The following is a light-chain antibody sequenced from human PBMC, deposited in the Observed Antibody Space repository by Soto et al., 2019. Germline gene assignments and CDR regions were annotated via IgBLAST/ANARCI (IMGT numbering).Light chain of an antibody. CDR3: MQRTQLPPT. J-gene: IGKJ5*01. CDR1: QSLLHSDGYTY. CDR2: EVS. Sequence: ESVLTQTALSLSITPGEQASMSCRSSQSLLHSDGYTYLYCFCRKPGQSPQLLIFEVSNRFSGVPDRFSGSGSGTDFTLEVSRVETDDVGIYYCMQRTQLPPTFAQGTRLEIK. V-gene: IGKV2D-26*02.